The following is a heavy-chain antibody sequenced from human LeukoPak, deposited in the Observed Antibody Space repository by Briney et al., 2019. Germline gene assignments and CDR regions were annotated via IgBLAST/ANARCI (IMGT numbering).Heavy chain of an antibody. CDR2: ISGSGGST. V-gene: IGHV3-23*01. D-gene: IGHD6-19*01. CDR3: AKGVAVAGRLGYYYYGMDV. J-gene: IGHJ6*02. CDR1: GFTFSSYA. Sequence: GGSLRLSCAASGFTFSSYAMSWVRQAPGKGLEWVSAISGSGGSTYYADSVKGRFTISRDNSKNTLYLQMNSLRAEDTAVYYCAKGVAVAGRLGYYYYGMDVWGQGTTVTVSS.